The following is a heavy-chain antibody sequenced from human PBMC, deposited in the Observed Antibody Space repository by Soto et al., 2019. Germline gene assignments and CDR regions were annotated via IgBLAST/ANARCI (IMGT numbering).Heavy chain of an antibody. D-gene: IGHD3-22*01. CDR2: IYYSGST. V-gene: IGHV4-30-4*08. Sequence: SETLSLTCAVYGGSFSGYYWSWIRQPPGKGLEWIGYIYYSGSTYYNPSLKSRVTISVDTSKNQFSLKLSSVTAADTAVYYCARGDETYYYDSSGYPIDYWGQGTLVTVSS. J-gene: IGHJ4*02. CDR1: GGSFSGYY. CDR3: ARGDETYYYDSSGYPIDY.